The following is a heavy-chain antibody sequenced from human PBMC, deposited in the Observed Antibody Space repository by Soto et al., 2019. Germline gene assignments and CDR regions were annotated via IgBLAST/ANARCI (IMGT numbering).Heavy chain of an antibody. CDR2: ISAYNGNT. J-gene: IGHJ4*02. CDR1: GYTFTSYG. CDR3: AGVGITAAYTGFDY. V-gene: IGHV1-18*01. D-gene: IGHD3-16*01. Sequence: QVQLVQSGAEVKKPGASVKVSCKASGYTFTSYGISWVRQAPGQGLEWMAWISAYNGNTNYAQKLQGRVTMTTDTSTRTVYMELRSLRSDATAVCFGAGVGITAAYTGFDYWGQGTLVTVSS.